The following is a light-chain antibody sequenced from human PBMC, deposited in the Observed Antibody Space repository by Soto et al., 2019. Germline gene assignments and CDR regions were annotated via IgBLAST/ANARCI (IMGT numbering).Light chain of an antibody. V-gene: IGKV1-39*01. CDR1: QSIVNH. CDR2: AGS. Sequence: DIQMTQSLSSLSASVADRVTITCRAIQSIVNHLNWYRHKPGKPPDLLIYAGSSFHSGVPSRFSGTGSGTDFTLTIRSLKPEVFATCYCQQSYSSWTFGQGTKVDIK. J-gene: IGKJ1*01. CDR3: QQSYSSWT.